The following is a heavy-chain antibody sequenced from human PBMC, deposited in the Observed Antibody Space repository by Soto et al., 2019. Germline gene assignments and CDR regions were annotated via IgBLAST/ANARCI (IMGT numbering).Heavy chain of an antibody. V-gene: IGHV4-34*01. J-gene: IGHJ4*02. CDR3: ATDKITGFFDY. CDR1: AGFFSGYY. CDR2: INHSGST. D-gene: IGHD2-8*02. Sequence: SETLSLTCAGYAGFFSGYYCTWIRQPPETGLEWIGEINHSGSTNYNPSLKSRVTISVDTSKNQFSLKLTSVTAADTAVYYCATDKITGFFDYLGEGTLLTVS.